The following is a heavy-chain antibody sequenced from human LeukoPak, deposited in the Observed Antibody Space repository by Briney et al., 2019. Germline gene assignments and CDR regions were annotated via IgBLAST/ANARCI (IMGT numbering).Heavy chain of an antibody. CDR2: IKSETDGGTI. CDR3: PQKPFTPVLAY. D-gene: IGHD2-21*01. Sequence: GGSLRLSCVVSGFTVDSAFVTWVRQPPGKGLEYVGRIKSETDGGTIDYGAPVKGRFTISRDASKNTLFLQMNSLKTEDTAFNYCPQKPFTPVLAYGGQETLATVP. CDR1: GFTVDSAF. V-gene: IGHV3-15*01. J-gene: IGHJ4*02.